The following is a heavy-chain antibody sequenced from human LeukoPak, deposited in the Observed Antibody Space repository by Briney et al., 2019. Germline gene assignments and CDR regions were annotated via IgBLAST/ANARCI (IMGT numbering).Heavy chain of an antibody. CDR3: AREGAYYFDY. Sequence: GGSLRLSCAASGFTFSSFKMHWVRQAPGKGLEWVSYLSSSGSTIFYADSVKGRFTISRDNAKNSLYLQMDSLRAEDTAAFYCAREGAYYFDYWGQGTLVTVSS. CDR2: LSSSGSTI. CDR1: GFTFSSFK. J-gene: IGHJ4*02. V-gene: IGHV3-48*03.